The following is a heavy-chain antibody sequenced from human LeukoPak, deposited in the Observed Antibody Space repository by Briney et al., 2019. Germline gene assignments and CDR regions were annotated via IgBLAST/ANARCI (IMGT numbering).Heavy chain of an antibody. Sequence: PGMSLRLSCAASGFTFNNYAIHWVRQAPGKGLEWVAVISFDGGNKYYADSVKGRFTISRDNSKTTLYLQMNSLRAEDTAVYYCARDGIVGSPLFKFDYWGQGTLVTVSS. CDR1: GFTFNNYA. CDR3: ARDGIVGSPLFKFDY. V-gene: IGHV3-30-3*01. J-gene: IGHJ4*02. CDR2: ISFDGGNK. D-gene: IGHD1-26*01.